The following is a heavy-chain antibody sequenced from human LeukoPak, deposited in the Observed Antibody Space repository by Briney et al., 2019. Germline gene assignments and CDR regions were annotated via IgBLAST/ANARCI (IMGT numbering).Heavy chain of an antibody. Sequence: ASVKVSCKASGYTFTSYDINWVRQATGQGLEWMGWMNPNSGNTGYAQKFKGRVIMTRNTSISTAYLELSSLRSEDTAVYYCAREMVRGIRWLDNWGQGTLVTVSS. CDR2: MNPNSGNT. CDR3: AREMVRGIRWLDN. V-gene: IGHV1-8*01. J-gene: IGHJ4*02. CDR1: GYTFTSYD. D-gene: IGHD3-10*01.